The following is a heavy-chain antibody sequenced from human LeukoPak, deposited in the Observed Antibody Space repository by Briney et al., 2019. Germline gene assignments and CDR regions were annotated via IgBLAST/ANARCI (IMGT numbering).Heavy chain of an antibody. CDR2: INPNSGGT. D-gene: IGHD2-2*01. CDR1: GHTFTGYY. CDR3: AREGCSSTSCYGAFDI. Sequence: ASVKVSCKASGHTFTGYYMHWVRQAPGQGLEWMGWINPNSGGTNYAQKFQGRVTMTRDTSISTAYMELSRLRSDDTAVYYCAREGCSSTSCYGAFDIWGQGTMVTVSS. V-gene: IGHV1-2*02. J-gene: IGHJ3*02.